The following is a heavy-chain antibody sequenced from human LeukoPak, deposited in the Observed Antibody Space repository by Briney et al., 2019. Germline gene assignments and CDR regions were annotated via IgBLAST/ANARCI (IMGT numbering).Heavy chain of an antibody. D-gene: IGHD5-18*01. J-gene: IGHJ4*02. CDR1: GFTVNNNY. CDR2: TYSGDIT. Sequence: SGGSLRLSCAASGFTVNNNYMSWVRQAPGKGLEWVSVTYSGDITYYADSVKGRFTISRDNSKNTLYLQMNSLRAEDTAVYYCARGSGYNYGFPDYWGQGTLVTVSS. V-gene: IGHV3-53*01. CDR3: ARGSGYNYGFPDY.